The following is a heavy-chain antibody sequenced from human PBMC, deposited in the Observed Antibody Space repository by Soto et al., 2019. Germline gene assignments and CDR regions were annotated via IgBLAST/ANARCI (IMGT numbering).Heavy chain of an antibody. Sequence: PGGSLRLSCAASGFTFSSYGMHWVRQAPGKGLEWVAVISYDGSNKYYADSVKGRFTISRDNSKNTLYLQMNSLRAEDTAVYYCAKYPYSSGWYFAHFDYWGQGTLVTVSS. CDR3: AKYPYSSGWYFAHFDY. D-gene: IGHD6-19*01. CDR2: ISYDGSNK. J-gene: IGHJ4*02. V-gene: IGHV3-30*18. CDR1: GFTFSSYG.